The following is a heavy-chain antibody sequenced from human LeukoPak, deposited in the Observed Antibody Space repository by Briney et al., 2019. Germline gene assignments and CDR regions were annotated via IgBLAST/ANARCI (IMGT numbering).Heavy chain of an antibody. D-gene: IGHD3-16*01. CDR1: GGSISSYY. J-gene: IGHJ6*02. Sequence: SETLSLTCTVSGGSISSYYWSWIRQPPGKGLEWIGYIYYSGSTNYNPSLKSRVTISVDTSKNQFSLKLSSVTAADTAVYYCASPRISLDYYYGIDVWGQGTTVTVSS. CDR3: ASPRISLDYYYGIDV. CDR2: IYYSGST. V-gene: IGHV4-59*01.